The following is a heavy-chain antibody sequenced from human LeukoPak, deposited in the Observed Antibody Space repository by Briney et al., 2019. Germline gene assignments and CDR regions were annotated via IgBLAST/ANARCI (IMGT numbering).Heavy chain of an antibody. CDR1: GYSISSGYY. CDR2: IYHSGST. Sequence: SETLSLTCAVSGYSISSGYYWGWIRQPPGKGLEWIGIIYHSGSTYYNPSLTSRVTISVDTSKDQFSLKLSSVTAADTAVYHCAILHSNLYYFDYWGQGTLVTVSS. CDR3: AILHSNLYYFDY. D-gene: IGHD4-11*01. V-gene: IGHV4-38-2*01. J-gene: IGHJ4*02.